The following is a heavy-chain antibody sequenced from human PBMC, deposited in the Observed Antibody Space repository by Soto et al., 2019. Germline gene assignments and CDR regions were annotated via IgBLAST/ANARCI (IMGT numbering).Heavy chain of an antibody. CDR1: GGSISSYY. CDR2: IYYSGST. J-gene: IGHJ4*02. Sequence: SETLSLTCTVSGGSISSYYWSWIRQPPGKGLEWIGYIYYSGSTNYNPSLKSRVTISVDTSKNQFSLKLSSVTAADTAVYYYARDKNGLYYFDYWGQGTLGTVSS. CDR3: ARDKNGLYYFDY. D-gene: IGHD6-19*01. V-gene: IGHV4-59*01.